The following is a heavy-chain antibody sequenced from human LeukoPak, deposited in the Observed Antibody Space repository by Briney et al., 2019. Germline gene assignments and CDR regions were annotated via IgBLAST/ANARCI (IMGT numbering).Heavy chain of an antibody. J-gene: IGHJ3*02. V-gene: IGHV4-4*07. Sequence: PSETLSLTCTVSGGSISSYYWSWIRQPAGKGLEWIGRIYTSGSTNYNPSLKSRVTMPVDTSKNQFSLKLSSVTAADTAVYYCARDYYDSSGYYFEAFDIWGQGTMVTVSS. CDR1: GGSISSYY. CDR2: IYTSGST. D-gene: IGHD3-22*01. CDR3: ARDYYDSSGYYFEAFDI.